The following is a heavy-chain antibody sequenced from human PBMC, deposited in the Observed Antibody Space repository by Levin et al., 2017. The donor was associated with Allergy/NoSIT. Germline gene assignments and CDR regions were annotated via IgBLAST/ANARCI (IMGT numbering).Heavy chain of an antibody. V-gene: IGHV5-10-1*01. Sequence: GESLKISCEASGYNFTSYWISWVRQMPGKGLEWMGRIDPSDSYTTYSPSFQGHVTISADKSISTAYLQWSSLQASDTAIYYCARIINCSGCTCYSLDSYVGMDVWGQGTTVTVSS. CDR3: ARIINCSGCTCYSLDSYVGMDV. J-gene: IGHJ6*02. CDR2: IDPSDSYT. D-gene: IGHD2-15*01. CDR1: GYNFTSYW.